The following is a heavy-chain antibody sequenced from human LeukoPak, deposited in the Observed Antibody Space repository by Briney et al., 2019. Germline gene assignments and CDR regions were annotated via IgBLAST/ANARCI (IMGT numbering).Heavy chain of an antibody. V-gene: IGHV4-4*09. CDR2: IHTSGAT. D-gene: IGHD6-6*01. CDR1: GGSISGYY. CDR3: ARHRGSPFSDYYYYYMDV. Sequence: SETLSLTCTVSGGSISGYYWSWIRQPPGKGLEWIGYIHTSGATHFNPSLKSQVTTSVDSSKNHFSLKLSSVTAADTALYYCARHRGSPFSDYYYYYMDVWGKGTTVTVS. J-gene: IGHJ6*03.